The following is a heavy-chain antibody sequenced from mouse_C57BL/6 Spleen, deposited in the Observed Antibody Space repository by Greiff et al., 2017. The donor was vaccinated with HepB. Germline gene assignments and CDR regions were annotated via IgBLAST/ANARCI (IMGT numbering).Heavy chain of an antibody. CDR3: ARGELGRSYWYFDV. J-gene: IGHJ1*03. V-gene: IGHV1-12*01. Sequence: SGAELVRPGASVKMSCKASGYTFTSYNMHWVKQTPRQGLEWIGAIYPGNGDTSYNQKFKGKATLTVDKSSSTAYMQLSSLTSEDSAVYFCARGELGRSYWYFDVWGTGTTVTVSS. CDR2: IYPGNGDT. CDR1: GYTFTSYN. D-gene: IGHD4-1*01.